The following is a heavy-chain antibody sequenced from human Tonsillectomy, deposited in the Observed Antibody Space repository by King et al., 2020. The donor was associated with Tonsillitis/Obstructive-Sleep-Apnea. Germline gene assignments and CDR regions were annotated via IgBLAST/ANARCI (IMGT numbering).Heavy chain of an antibody. CDR3: ARPDSSAFDY. CDR1: GFAFSTNA. J-gene: IGHJ4*02. Sequence: VQLVESGGGLVQPGGSLRLSCTASGFAFSTNAMNWVRQAPGKGLEWVSAISGSGGSTYYADPVKGRFTISRDNSRNTLYLQMNSLRAEDTAVYYCARPDSSAFDYWGQGTLVTVSS. CDR2: ISGSGGST. D-gene: IGHD1-14*01. V-gene: IGHV3-23*04.